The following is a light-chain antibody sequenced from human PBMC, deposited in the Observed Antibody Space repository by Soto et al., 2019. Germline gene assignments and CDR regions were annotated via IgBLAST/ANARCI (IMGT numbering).Light chain of an antibody. J-gene: IGKJ1*01. CDR3: QQYFSYPRT. CDR1: QGISSF. Sequence: DIQMTQSPSSLSASVGDRVTITCRASQGISSFLAWFQQKPGKAPKLLIYAASTLQSGVPSRFSGSGSGTDFTLTISFLQSEDFATYYCQQYFSYPRTFGQGTKVDIK. V-gene: IGKV1-16*01. CDR2: AAS.